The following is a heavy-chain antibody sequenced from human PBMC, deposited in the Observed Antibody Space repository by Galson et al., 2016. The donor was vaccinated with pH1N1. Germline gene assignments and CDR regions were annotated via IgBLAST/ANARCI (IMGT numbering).Heavy chain of an antibody. Sequence: PALVKPTQTLTLTCTFSGFSLSTSGMCVSWIRQPPGEALEWLALIDWDDDKYYSTSLKTRLTISKYTSKNQVVLTMTNMDPVDTATYYCARILYGDYAGYFDYWGQGTLVTVSS. CDR1: GFSLSTSGMC. CDR3: ARILYGDYAGYFDY. CDR2: IDWDDDK. V-gene: IGHV2-70*01. D-gene: IGHD4-17*01. J-gene: IGHJ4*02.